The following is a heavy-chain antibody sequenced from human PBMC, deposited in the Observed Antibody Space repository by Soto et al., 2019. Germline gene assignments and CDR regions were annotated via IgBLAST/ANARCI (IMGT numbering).Heavy chain of an antibody. D-gene: IGHD2-2*01. Sequence: PGGSLRLSCAASGFTFSSYGMHWVRQAPGKGLEWVAVISYDGSNKYYADSVKGRFTISRDNSKNTLYLQMNGLRAEDTAVYYCAKDLRSRYCSSTSCSDYNWFDPWGQGTLVTVSS. V-gene: IGHV3-30*18. CDR2: ISYDGSNK. CDR3: AKDLRSRYCSSTSCSDYNWFDP. J-gene: IGHJ5*02. CDR1: GFTFSSYG.